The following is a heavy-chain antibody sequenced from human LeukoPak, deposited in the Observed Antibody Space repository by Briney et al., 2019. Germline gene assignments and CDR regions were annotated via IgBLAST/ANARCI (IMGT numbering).Heavy chain of an antibody. CDR2: IYSGGFT. Sequence: GGSLRLSCAASGFTVSSNYMSWVRQAPGKGLEWVSVIYSGGFTYYADSVKGRFTISRDNSKNTLYLQMNSLRAEDTAMYFCVRDVGAVRGEVYFDYWGQGTLVTVSS. D-gene: IGHD3-10*01. CDR1: GFTVSSNY. CDR3: VRDVGAVRGEVYFDY. V-gene: IGHV3-53*01. J-gene: IGHJ4*02.